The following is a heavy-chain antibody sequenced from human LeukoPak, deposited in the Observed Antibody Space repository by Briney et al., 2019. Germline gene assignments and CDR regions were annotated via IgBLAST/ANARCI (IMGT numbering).Heavy chain of an antibody. V-gene: IGHV1-2*02. D-gene: IGHD5-18*01. CDR2: INPNSGGT. CDR1: GYTFTGYY. Sequence: ASVKASCKASGYTFTGYYMHWVRQAPGQGLEWMGWINPNSGGTNYAQKFQGRVTMTRDTSISTAYMELSRLRSDDTAVYYCARDRYGLYYYMDVWGKGTTVTVSS. J-gene: IGHJ6*03. CDR3: ARDRYGLYYYMDV.